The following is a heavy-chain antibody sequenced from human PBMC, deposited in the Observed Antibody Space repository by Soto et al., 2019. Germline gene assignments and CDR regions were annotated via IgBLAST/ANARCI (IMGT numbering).Heavy chain of an antibody. CDR1: GDSISSSNYF. CDR2: IFYSGWT. Sequence: QLQLQESGPGLVKPWETLSLTCNVSGDSISSSNYFWGWVRQPPGKGLEWIGTIFYSGWTYYNPSLKSRVTISVDTSKNQFSLRLISVTAADTALYYCARRYGWLYFDYWGQGSLVTVSS. J-gene: IGHJ4*02. CDR3: ARRYGWLYFDY. V-gene: IGHV4-39*01. D-gene: IGHD6-19*01.